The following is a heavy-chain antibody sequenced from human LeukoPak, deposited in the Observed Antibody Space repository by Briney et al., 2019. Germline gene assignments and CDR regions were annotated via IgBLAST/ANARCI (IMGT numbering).Heavy chain of an antibody. J-gene: IGHJ4*02. V-gene: IGHV1-18*01. D-gene: IGHD4-17*01. CDR2: ISAYNGNT. CDR1: GYTFTSYG. Sequence: ASVKVSCKASGYTFTSYGISWVRQAPGQGLEWMGWISAYNGNTNYVQKLQGRVTMTTDTSTSTAYMELRSLRSDDTAVYYCARRSDYGDYADYWGQGTLVTVSS. CDR3: ARRSDYGDYADY.